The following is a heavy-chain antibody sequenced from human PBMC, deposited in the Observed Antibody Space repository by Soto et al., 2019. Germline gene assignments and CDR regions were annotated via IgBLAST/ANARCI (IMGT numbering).Heavy chain of an antibody. Sequence: EVQLVESGGGLVQPGGSLRLSCAASGFTFSSYSMNWVRQAPGKGLEWVSYISSSSSTIYYADSVKGRFTISRDKANITLYLQMNSLRAEDTAVYYCAIANYYGSPGGFDSGGQGTMVTVSS. CDR3: AIANYYGSPGGFDS. V-gene: IGHV3-48*01. D-gene: IGHD3-10*01. CDR2: ISSSSSTI. J-gene: IGHJ4*02. CDR1: GFTFSSYS.